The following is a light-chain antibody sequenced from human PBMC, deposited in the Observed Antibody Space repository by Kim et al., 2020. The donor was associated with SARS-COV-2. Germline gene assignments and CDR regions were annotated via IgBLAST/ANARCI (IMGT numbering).Light chain of an antibody. V-gene: IGLV3-19*01. J-gene: IGLJ3*02. CDR3: YSRDSSGNHWV. CDR2: YKN. CDR1: SLRTYY. Sequence: SSELTQDPAVSVALGQTVRITCQGDSLRTYYASWYQQKPGQAPVLVIYYKNNRPSGIPDRFSGSRSGNTASLTVTGAQAEDEADYYCYSRDSSGNHWVFGGGTQLTVL.